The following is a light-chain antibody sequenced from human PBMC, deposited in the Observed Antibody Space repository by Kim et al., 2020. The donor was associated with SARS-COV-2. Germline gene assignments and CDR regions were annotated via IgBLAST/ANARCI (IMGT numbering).Light chain of an antibody. CDR3: QQYYASPVT. CDR2: WAS. V-gene: IGKV4-1*01. Sequence: ATGSWQSSGSVSSDSTNRSYIAWYQERPGQSPKLIFYWASVRESGVPDRISGSGSGTDFTLTSSSLQAEDVAIYHCQQYYASPVTFGGGTKLEI. CDR1: GSVSSDSTNRSY. J-gene: IGKJ4*01.